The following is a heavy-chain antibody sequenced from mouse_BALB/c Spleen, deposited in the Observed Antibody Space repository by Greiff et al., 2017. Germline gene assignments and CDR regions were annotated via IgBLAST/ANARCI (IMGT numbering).Heavy chain of an antibody. Sequence: QVQLKESGAELARPGASVKLSCKASGYTFTSYWMQWVKQRPGQGLEWIGAIYPGDGDTRYTQKFKGKATLTADKSSSTAYMQLSSLASEDSAVYYCARSPYGNYLFYAMDYWGQGTSVTVSS. V-gene: IGHV1-87*01. D-gene: IGHD2-1*01. CDR2: IYPGDGDT. CDR1: GYTFTSYW. CDR3: ARSPYGNYLFYAMDY. J-gene: IGHJ4*01.